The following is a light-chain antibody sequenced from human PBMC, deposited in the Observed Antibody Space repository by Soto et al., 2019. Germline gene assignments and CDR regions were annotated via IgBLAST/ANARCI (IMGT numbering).Light chain of an antibody. Sequence: QPVLTQSPSASASLGASVKLTCTLSSGHSSYTIAWHQQQPEKGPRYLMKLNSDGSHYKGDGIPDRFSGSSSGAERYLTISSLQSEDEADYYCQTWGTGPVVFGGGTKLTVL. V-gene: IGLV4-69*01. J-gene: IGLJ2*01. CDR3: QTWGTGPVV. CDR2: LNSDGSH. CDR1: SGHSSYT.